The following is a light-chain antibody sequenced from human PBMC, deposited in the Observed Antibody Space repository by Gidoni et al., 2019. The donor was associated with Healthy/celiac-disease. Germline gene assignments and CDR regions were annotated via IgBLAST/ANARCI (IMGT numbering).Light chain of an antibody. CDR1: QSLLHSNGYNY. CDR3: MQALQTSLT. Sequence: EMVMTQSPLSLPVTPGEPASISCRSSQSLLHSNGYNYLDWYLQKPGQSPQLLIYLGSNRASGVPDRFSGSGSGTDFTLKISRVEADDVGVYDCMQALQTSLTFGGGTKVEIK. J-gene: IGKJ4*01. CDR2: LGS. V-gene: IGKV2-28*01.